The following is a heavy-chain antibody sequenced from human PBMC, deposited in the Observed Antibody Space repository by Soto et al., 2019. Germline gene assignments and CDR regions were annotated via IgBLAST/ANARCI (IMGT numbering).Heavy chain of an antibody. Sequence: SETLSLTCAVYGGSFSGYYWSWIRQPPGKGLEWIGEINHSGSTNYNPSLKSRVTISVDTSKNQFSLKLSSVTAADTAVYYCARSAKWELLIDYCGQGTLVTVSP. V-gene: IGHV4-34*01. CDR1: GGSFSGYY. CDR3: ARSAKWELLIDY. CDR2: INHSGST. D-gene: IGHD1-26*01. J-gene: IGHJ4*02.